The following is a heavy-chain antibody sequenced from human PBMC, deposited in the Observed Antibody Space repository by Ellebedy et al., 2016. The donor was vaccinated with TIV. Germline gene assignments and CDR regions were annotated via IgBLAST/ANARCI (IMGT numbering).Heavy chain of an antibody. D-gene: IGHD5-24*01. CDR1: DASISSPY. CDR2: ILNDGST. CDR3: VRGRDAYKKGY. J-gene: IGHJ4*02. Sequence: MPSETLSLTCTVSDASISSPYCSWIRQPPGKGLEWIGYILNDGSTRYNPSLKSRVTISVDTSKKLFSLKLNSVTAADTAVYYCVRGRDAYKKGYWGQGTLVSVSS. V-gene: IGHV4-59*11.